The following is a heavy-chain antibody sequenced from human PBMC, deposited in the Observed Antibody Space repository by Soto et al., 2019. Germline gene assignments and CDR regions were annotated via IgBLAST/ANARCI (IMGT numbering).Heavy chain of an antibody. D-gene: IGHD3-22*01. CDR1: GYTLTELS. CDR3: ATADNLSITMIVNLFDY. CDR2: FDPEDGET. J-gene: IGHJ4*02. V-gene: IGHV1-24*01. Sequence: ASVKVSCKVSGYTLTELSMHWVRQAPGKGLEWMGGFDPEDGETIYAQKFQGRVTMTEDTSTDTAYMELSSLRSEDTAVYYCATADNLSITMIVNLFDYSGQGPLVTVAT.